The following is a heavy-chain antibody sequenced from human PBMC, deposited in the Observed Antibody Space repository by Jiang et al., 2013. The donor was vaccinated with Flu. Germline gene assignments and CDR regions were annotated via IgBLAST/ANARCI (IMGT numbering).Heavy chain of an antibody. J-gene: IGHJ4*02. CDR2: PSDSYT. D-gene: IGHD1-20*01. Sequence: PSDSYTNYSPSFQGHVTISADKSISTAYLQWSSLKASDTAMYYCARVANWNDDYWGQGTLVTVSS. CDR3: ARVANWNDDY. V-gene: IGHV5-10-1*01.